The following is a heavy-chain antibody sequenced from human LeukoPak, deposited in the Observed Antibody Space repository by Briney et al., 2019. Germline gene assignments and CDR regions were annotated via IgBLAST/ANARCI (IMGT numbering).Heavy chain of an antibody. CDR3: ARDHSSSWSTNAFDI. J-gene: IGHJ3*02. CDR2: IYHSGST. V-gene: IGHV4-38-2*02. D-gene: IGHD6-13*01. Sequence: SETLSLTCAVSGYSISSGYYWGWIRQPPGKGLEWIGSIYHSGSTYYNPSLKSRVTISVDTSKNQFSLKLSFVTAADTAMYYCARDHSSSWSTNAFDIWGQGTMVTVSS. CDR1: GYSISSGYY.